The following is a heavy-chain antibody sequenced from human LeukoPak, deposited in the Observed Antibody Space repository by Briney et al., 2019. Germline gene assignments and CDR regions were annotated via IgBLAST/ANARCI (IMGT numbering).Heavy chain of an antibody. J-gene: IGHJ4*02. CDR1: GYTFTNYA. CDR3: ARVRMVAAPFDY. V-gene: IGHV1-3*01. D-gene: IGHD2-15*01. Sequence: ASVTVSCTASGYTFTNYAMHWVRQAPGQRLEWMGWINAGNGNTKYSQKFQGRVTITRDTSASTAYMELSSLRSEDTAIYYCARVRMVAAPFDYWGQGTLVSVSS. CDR2: INAGNGNT.